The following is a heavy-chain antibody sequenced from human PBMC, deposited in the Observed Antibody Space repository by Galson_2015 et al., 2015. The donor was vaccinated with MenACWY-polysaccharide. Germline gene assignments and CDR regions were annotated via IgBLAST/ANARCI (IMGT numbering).Heavy chain of an antibody. CDR1: GFIFSNAW. CDR3: ATGQYFDI. CDR2: IKSKYDGGTI. D-gene: IGHD2/OR15-2a*01. V-gene: IGHV3-15*01. Sequence: SLRLSCAGSGFIFSNAWMSWVRQAPGKGLEWVGRIKSKYDGGTIEYAAPVKGRFSISRDDSKNMFYLQMNSLKTEDTAMYYCATGQYFDIWGRGTVVTVSS. J-gene: IGHJ3*02.